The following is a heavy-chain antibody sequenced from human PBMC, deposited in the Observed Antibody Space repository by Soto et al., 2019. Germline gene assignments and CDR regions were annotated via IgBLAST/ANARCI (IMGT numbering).Heavy chain of an antibody. CDR3: ARAWELLTVFDY. J-gene: IGHJ4*02. D-gene: IGHD1-26*01. Sequence: QLQLQESGPGLVKPSETLSLTCTVSGGSISSSSYYWGWIRQPPGKGLEWIGSIYYSGSTYYNPSLKSRVTISVDTSKNQFSLKMSSVTAADTAVYYCARAWELLTVFDYWGQGTLVTVSS. V-gene: IGHV4-39*01. CDR2: IYYSGST. CDR1: GGSISSSSYY.